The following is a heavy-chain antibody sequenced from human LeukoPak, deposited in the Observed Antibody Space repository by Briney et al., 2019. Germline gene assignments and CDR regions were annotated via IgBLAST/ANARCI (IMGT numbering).Heavy chain of an antibody. J-gene: IGHJ4*02. D-gene: IGHD2-2*01. CDR1: GFIFSKYA. V-gene: IGHV3-23*01. Sequence: GGSLRLSCAASGFIFSKYAMSWVRQAPGKGLEWVSGISASGGSTVYADSVKGRFTISRDNAKNSLYLQMNSLRAEDTAVYYCARDLVVVPAAPFDYWGQGTLVTVSS. CDR3: ARDLVVVPAAPFDY. CDR2: ISASGGST.